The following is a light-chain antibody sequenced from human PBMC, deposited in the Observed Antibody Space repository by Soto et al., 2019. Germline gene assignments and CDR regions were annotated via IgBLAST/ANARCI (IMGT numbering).Light chain of an antibody. CDR1: IIGSNS. Sequence: SYELTQPPSMSVAPGQTASVTCGGDIIGSNSMHWYQQKPGQAPVLVVYDDIERPSGIPERFSGSNSGNTATLSITRVEAGDEADYYCHVWYSSNAHPIFGGGTKLTVL. V-gene: IGLV3-21*02. J-gene: IGLJ2*01. CDR2: DDI. CDR3: HVWYSSNAHPI.